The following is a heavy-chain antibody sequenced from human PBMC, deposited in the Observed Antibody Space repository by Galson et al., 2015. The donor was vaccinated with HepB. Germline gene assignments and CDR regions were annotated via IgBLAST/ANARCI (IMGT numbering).Heavy chain of an antibody. V-gene: IGHV3-15*07. Sequence: SLRLSCAASGFTFSNAWMNWVRQAPGKGLEWVGRIKSKTDGGTTDYAAPVKGRFTISRDDSKNTLYLQMNSLKTEDTAVYYCTTLPSWFGELLSEYHGYWGQGTLVTVSS. CDR3: TTLPSWFGELLSEYHGY. J-gene: IGHJ4*02. D-gene: IGHD3-10*01. CDR2: IKSKTDGGTT. CDR1: GFTFSNAW.